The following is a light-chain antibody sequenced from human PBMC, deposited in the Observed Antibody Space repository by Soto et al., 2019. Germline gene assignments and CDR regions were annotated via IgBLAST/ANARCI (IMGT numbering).Light chain of an antibody. J-gene: IGLJ2*01. CDR2: DVT. CDR1: SSDVGDYNY. Sequence: QSALTQPASVSGSPGQSITISCTGISSDVGDYNYVSWYQQHPGKAPKLMIYDVTNRPSGVSNRFSASKSGNTASLTISGLQAEDEADYYCTSYTITSPVVFGGGTKVTVL. V-gene: IGLV2-14*03. CDR3: TSYTITSPVV.